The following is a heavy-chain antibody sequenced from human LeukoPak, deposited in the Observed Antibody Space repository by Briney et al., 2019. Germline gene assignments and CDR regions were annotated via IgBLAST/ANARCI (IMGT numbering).Heavy chain of an antibody. CDR1: GFTFRNYA. CDR3: VKDGQRRGYSGYDYLDY. D-gene: IGHD5-12*01. Sequence: GGSLRLSCSASGFTFRNYAMHWVRQAPGKGLEHVSAIRSDGGSTFNADSVKGRFTISRDNSKSTVYPQMSSLRTDDTGVYYCVKDGQRRGYSGYDYLDYWGQGTLVTVSS. V-gene: IGHV3-64D*06. J-gene: IGHJ4*02. CDR2: IRSDGGST.